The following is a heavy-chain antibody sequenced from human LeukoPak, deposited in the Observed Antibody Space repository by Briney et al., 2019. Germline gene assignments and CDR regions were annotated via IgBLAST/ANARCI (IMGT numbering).Heavy chain of an antibody. J-gene: IGHJ4*02. Sequence: PSETLSLTCTVSGGPVGSSSYYWTWIRQPPGKGLEWIGYIYYTGSTNYNPSLESRVTISVDTSKNQFSLKLSSVTAADTAVYYCATSYYYDTSGYPIWGQGTLVTVSS. CDR1: GGPVGSSSYY. V-gene: IGHV4-61*01. D-gene: IGHD3-22*01. CDR3: ATSYYYDTSGYPI. CDR2: IYYTGST.